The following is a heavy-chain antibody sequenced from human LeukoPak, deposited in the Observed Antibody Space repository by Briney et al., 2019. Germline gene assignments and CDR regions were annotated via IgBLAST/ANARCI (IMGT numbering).Heavy chain of an antibody. CDR2: ISGSGGST. CDR3: ASLPTHYDILTGRFDY. Sequence: GGSLRLSCAASGFTFSSYAMSWVRQAPGKGLECVSAISGSGGSTYYADSVKGRFTISRDNYKNTLYLQMNSLRAEDTAVYYCASLPTHYDILTGRFDYWGQGTLVTVSS. J-gene: IGHJ4*02. V-gene: IGHV3-23*01. CDR1: GFTFSSYA. D-gene: IGHD3-9*01.